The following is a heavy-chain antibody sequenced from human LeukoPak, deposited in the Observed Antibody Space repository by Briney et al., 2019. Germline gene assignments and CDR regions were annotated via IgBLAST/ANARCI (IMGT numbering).Heavy chain of an antibody. V-gene: IGHV3-74*01. D-gene: IGHD3-9*01. CDR3: FIDFGDYHDF. CDR2: INTQCTYT. CDR1: GINFSSYW. Sequence: GGSLRLSCAVSGINFSSYWMHWVRQDPGRGLLWVSRINTQCTYTNYADSEKGRFTISRDNSKNTLYLQMSSLGADDKAVDYRFIDFGDYHDFWGQGTLVSVSS. J-gene: IGHJ4*02.